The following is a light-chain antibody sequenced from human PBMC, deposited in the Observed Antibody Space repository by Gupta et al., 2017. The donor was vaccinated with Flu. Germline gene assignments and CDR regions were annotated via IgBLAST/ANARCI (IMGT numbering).Light chain of an antibody. V-gene: IGLV2-14*01. J-gene: IGLJ2*01. CDR3: SAYTSSSALE. Sequence: QSALTQSASVPGSPGQPITISRTGNSSDVGGYNYVSCYQQHPGKAPKLIIDEVSNGPSGVSNLSSGSKSGNTASLTISGLQAEDEADDYCSAYTSSSALELGGGTKLTVL. CDR2: EVS. CDR1: SSDVGGYNY.